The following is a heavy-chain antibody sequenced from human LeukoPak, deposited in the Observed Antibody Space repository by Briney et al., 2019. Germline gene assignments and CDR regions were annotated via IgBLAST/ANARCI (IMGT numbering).Heavy chain of an antibody. Sequence: PGGSLRLSCAASGFTFSSYAMSWVRQAPGKGLEWVGFIRSKAYGGTTEYAASVKGRFTISRDDSKSIAYLQMNSLKTEDTAVYYCTRATRHVLRFLEWLFQLDYWGQGTLVTVSS. J-gene: IGHJ4*02. CDR1: GFTFSSYA. V-gene: IGHV3-49*04. CDR3: TRATRHVLRFLEWLFQLDY. CDR2: IRSKAYGGTT. D-gene: IGHD3-3*01.